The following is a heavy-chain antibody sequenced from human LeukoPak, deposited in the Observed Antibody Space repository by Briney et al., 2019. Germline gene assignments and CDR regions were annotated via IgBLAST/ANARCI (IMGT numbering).Heavy chain of an antibody. V-gene: IGHV3-30*02. CDR1: GFTFSSYG. CDR3: ANSGDIVATTYYFDY. D-gene: IGHD5-12*01. J-gene: IGHJ4*02. Sequence: GGSLRLSCAASGFTFSSYGMHWVRQAPGKGLEWVAFIRYDGSNKYYADSVKGRFTISRDNSKNTLYLQMNSLRAEDTAVYYCANSGDIVATTYYFDYWGQGALVTVSS. CDR2: IRYDGSNK.